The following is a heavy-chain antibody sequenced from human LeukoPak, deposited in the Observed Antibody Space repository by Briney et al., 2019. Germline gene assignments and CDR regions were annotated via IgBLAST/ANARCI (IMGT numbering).Heavy chain of an antibody. Sequence: GGSLRLSCAASGFTFSSCAMHWVRQAPGKGLEWVAVISYDGSNKYYADSVKGRFTISRDNSKNTLYLQMNSLRAEDTAVYYCARDPTWGLSTPDYWGQGTLVTVSS. CDR1: GFTFSSCA. J-gene: IGHJ4*02. V-gene: IGHV3-30*04. CDR2: ISYDGSNK. D-gene: IGHD3-16*02. CDR3: ARDPTWGLSTPDY.